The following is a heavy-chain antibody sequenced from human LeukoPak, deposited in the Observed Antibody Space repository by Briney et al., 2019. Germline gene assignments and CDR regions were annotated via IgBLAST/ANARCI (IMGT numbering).Heavy chain of an antibody. V-gene: IGHV3-7*01. CDR2: INQDGSER. CDR3: ARDGGGLDY. Sequence: GGSLRLSCAASGFTFKTYWMTWVRQAPGRGLEWVANINQDGSERYYVDSVKGRFTISRDNAKNSLHLQMNSLRVEDTAVYYCARDGGGLDYWGQGTQVTVSS. CDR1: GFTFKTYW. J-gene: IGHJ4*02. D-gene: IGHD3-16*01.